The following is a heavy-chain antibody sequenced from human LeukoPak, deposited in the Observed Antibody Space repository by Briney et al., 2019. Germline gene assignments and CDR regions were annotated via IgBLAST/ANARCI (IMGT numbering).Heavy chain of an antibody. V-gene: IGHV3-7*05. J-gene: IGHJ4*02. CDR1: GFTFSSYW. Sequence: GGSLRLSCAPSGFTFSSYWMSWVRQAPGKGLEWVANIKEDGSEKYYVDSVKGRFTISRDNAKNSLSLQLNSLRAEDTAVYYCTRDHDSTPFDYWGQGTLVTVSS. D-gene: IGHD3-22*01. CDR2: IKEDGSEK. CDR3: TRDHDSTPFDY.